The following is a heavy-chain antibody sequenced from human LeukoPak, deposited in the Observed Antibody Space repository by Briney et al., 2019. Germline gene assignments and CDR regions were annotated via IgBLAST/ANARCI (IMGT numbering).Heavy chain of an antibody. V-gene: IGHV4-61*08. J-gene: IGHJ3*02. CDR2: IYYSGST. Sequence: PETLSLTCTVSVGSISRGGYYWSWIRQPPGKGLEWIGYIYYSGSTNYNPSLKSRVTISVDTSKNQSSLKLSSVTAADTAVYYCARLYYFDSSGYPGPFDIWGQGTMVTVSS. CDR3: ARLYYFDSSGYPGPFDI. CDR1: VGSISRGGYY. D-gene: IGHD3-22*01.